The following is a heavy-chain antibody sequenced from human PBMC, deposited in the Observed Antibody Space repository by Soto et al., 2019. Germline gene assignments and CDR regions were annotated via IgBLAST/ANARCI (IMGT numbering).Heavy chain of an antibody. CDR2: IIPIFGTA. CDR1: GGTFSGYA. V-gene: IGHV1-69*13. J-gene: IGHJ5*02. D-gene: IGHD6-19*01. CDR3: ARAGLAVAGPDRFDP. Sequence: SVKVSCKASGGTFSGYAISWVRQAPGQGLEWMGGIIPIFGTANYAQKFQGRVTITADESTSTAYMELSSLRSEDTAVYYCARAGLAVAGPDRFDPWGQGTLVTVSS.